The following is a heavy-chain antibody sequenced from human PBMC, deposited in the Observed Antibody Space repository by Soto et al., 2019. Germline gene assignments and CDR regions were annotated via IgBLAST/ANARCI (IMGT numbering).Heavy chain of an antibody. V-gene: IGHV1-18*04. Sequence: ASVKVSCKASGYTFTSYGISWVRQAPGQGLEWMGWISAYNGNTNYAQKLQGRVTMTTDTSTGTAYMELRSLRSDDTAVYYCARDRGYDLDYYYGMDVWGQGTTVTVSS. CDR2: ISAYNGNT. CDR3: ARDRGYDLDYYYGMDV. CDR1: GYTFTSYG. J-gene: IGHJ6*02. D-gene: IGHD5-12*01.